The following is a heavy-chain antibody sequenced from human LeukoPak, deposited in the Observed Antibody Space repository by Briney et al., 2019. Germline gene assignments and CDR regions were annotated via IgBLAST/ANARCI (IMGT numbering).Heavy chain of an antibody. J-gene: IGHJ3*02. Sequence: SETLSLTCAVYGGSFSGYYWSWIRQPPGKGLEWIGEINHSGSTNYNPSLKSRVTISVDTSKNQFSLKLSSVTAADTAVYYCARDRVVVPKSDAFDIWGQGTMVTVSS. CDR2: INHSGST. V-gene: IGHV4-34*09. D-gene: IGHD2-21*01. CDR1: GGSFSGYY. CDR3: ARDRVVVPKSDAFDI.